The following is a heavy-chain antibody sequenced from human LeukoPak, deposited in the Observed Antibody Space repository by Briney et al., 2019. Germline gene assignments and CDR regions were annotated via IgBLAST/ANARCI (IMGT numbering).Heavy chain of an antibody. V-gene: IGHV4-34*01. CDR3: AKRNDYVWGSYRPPRYMDV. CDR2: INHSGST. CDR1: GVSFSGYY. D-gene: IGHD3-16*02. Sequence: SETLSLTCAVYGVSFSGYYWSWIRQPPGKGLEWIGEINHSGSTNSNPSLKSRVTISVDTSKNQFSLKLSSVTAADTAVYYCAKRNDYVWGSYRPPRYMDVWGKGTTVTISS. J-gene: IGHJ6*04.